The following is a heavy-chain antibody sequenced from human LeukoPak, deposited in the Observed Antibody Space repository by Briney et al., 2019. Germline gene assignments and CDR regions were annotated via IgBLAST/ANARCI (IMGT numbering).Heavy chain of an antibody. V-gene: IGHV3-30*18. CDR1: GFTFSSYG. Sequence: GGSLRLSCAASGFTFSSYGMHWVRQAPGKGLEWVAVISYDGSNKYYADSVKGRLTISRDNSKNTLYLQMNSLRAEDTAVYYCAKDSGSGSYSTFDYWGQGTLVTVSS. CDR2: ISYDGSNK. CDR3: AKDSGSGSYSTFDY. J-gene: IGHJ4*02. D-gene: IGHD3-10*01.